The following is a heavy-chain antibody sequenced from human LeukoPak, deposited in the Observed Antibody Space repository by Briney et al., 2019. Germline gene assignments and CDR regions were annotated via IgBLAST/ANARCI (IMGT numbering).Heavy chain of an antibody. J-gene: IGHJ4*02. CDR1: GFTFSSYA. CDR2: ISGSGGST. CDR3: ARGADYGLRYYFDY. D-gene: IGHD4-17*01. Sequence: GGSLRLSCAASGFTFSSYAMSWVRQAPGKGLEWVSAISGSGGSTYYADSVKGRFTISRDNAKNSLYLQMNSLRAEDTALYYCARGADYGLRYYFDYWGQGTLVTVSS. V-gene: IGHV3-23*01.